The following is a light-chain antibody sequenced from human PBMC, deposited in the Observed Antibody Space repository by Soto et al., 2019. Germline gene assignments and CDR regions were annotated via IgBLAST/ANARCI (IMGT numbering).Light chain of an antibody. V-gene: IGKV3-20*01. Sequence: ATLSCRASQSVTSNYLAWYQQKPGQAPGLLIYDTSTRSSGVPDRFSGSGSGTEFTHTICGLESGDFAVYYCQQDGTSPQTVGQGTKVDIK. J-gene: IGKJ1*01. CDR3: QQDGTSPQT. CDR1: QSVTSNY. CDR2: DTS.